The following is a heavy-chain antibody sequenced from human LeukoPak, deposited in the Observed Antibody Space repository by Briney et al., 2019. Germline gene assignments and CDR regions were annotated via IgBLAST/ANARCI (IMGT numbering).Heavy chain of an antibody. J-gene: IGHJ4*02. D-gene: IGHD4-17*01. CDR2: IRYDGSNK. V-gene: IGHV3-30*02. CDR3: AKDRSEFGDYGGY. Sequence: GSLRLSCAGSGFTFGSYGMHWVRQAPGKGLEWVAFIRYDGSNKYYADSVKGRFTISRDNSKNTLYLQMISLRAEDTAVYYCAKDRSEFGDYGGYWGQGTLVTVSS. CDR1: GFTFGSYG.